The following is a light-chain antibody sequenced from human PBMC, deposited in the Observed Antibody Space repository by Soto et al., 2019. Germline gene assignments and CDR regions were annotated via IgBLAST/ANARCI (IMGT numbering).Light chain of an antibody. V-gene: IGKV1-5*03. CDR1: QSITGW. Sequence: DIQMTQSPSTLAASVGDRVSITCRASQSITGWLAWFQQKPGKAPKLLISKASKLESGVPSRFSGSGSGTEFTLTISGLQPDDFATYFCQQYYPYPPWTFGQGTKVDIK. CDR3: QQYYPYPPWT. J-gene: IGKJ1*01. CDR2: KAS.